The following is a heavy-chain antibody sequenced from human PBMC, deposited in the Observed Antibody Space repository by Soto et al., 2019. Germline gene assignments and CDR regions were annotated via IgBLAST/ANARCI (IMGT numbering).Heavy chain of an antibody. Sequence: QVQLVQPGAEVKKPGSSVKVSCKASGGIFSTYAISWLRQAPGQGLEWMGGIIPLFGTPNYAQRFQGRVTIPGDESTSTAYMELSRMRSEDTAVYYCARDRDDYGSGNYYNRIDFWGQGTLVTVSS. V-gene: IGHV1-69*01. J-gene: IGHJ4*02. CDR1: GGIFSTYA. CDR2: IIPLFGTP. D-gene: IGHD3-10*01. CDR3: ARDRDDYGSGNYYNRIDF.